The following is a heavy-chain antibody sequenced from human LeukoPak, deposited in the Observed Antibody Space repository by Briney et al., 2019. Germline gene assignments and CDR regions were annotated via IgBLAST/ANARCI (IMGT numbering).Heavy chain of an antibody. CDR3: ARVSPGVVPDAGNYYYYGMDV. V-gene: IGHV3-11*01. CDR2: ISSSGSTI. J-gene: IGHJ6*02. Sequence: GGSLRLSCAASGFTFSDYYMSWIRQAPGKELEWVSYISSSGSTIFYADSVKGRFTISRDNAKNSLYLQMNSLRAEDTAVYYCARVSPGVVPDAGNYYYYGMDVWGQGTTVTVSS. CDR1: GFTFSDYY. D-gene: IGHD2-2*01.